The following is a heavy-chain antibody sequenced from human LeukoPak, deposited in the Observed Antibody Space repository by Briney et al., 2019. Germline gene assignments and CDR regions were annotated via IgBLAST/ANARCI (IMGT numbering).Heavy chain of an antibody. CDR3: AKDRRARLPHFGSGTYSAFDI. V-gene: IGHV3-23*01. J-gene: IGHJ3*02. CDR1: GFTFSNYC. Sequence: GGSLRLSCSASGFTFSNYCMSWVRQAPGRGLEGVSAIRGSGDSTFYADSVKGRFSISRDNSQSTLELQMNSLRAEDTAVYFCAKDRRARLPHFGSGTYSAFDIWGQGTLVPVSS. D-gene: IGHD3-10*01. CDR2: IRGSGDST.